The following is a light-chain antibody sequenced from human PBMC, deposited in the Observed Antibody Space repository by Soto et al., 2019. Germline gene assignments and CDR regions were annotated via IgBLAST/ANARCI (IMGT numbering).Light chain of an antibody. CDR1: SSDVGSYNR. Sequence: QSALTQPRSVSGSPGQSVAISCTGTSSDVGSYNRVSWYQQPPGTAPKLIIYDVTNRPSGVPDRFSGSKSGNTASLTISGLQAEDEDDYYCNSFTTSSTYVFGTGTKLTVL. CDR3: NSFTTSSTYV. CDR2: DVT. V-gene: IGLV2-18*02. J-gene: IGLJ1*01.